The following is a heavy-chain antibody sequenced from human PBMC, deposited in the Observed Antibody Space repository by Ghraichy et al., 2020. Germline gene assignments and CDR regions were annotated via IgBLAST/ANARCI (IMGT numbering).Heavy chain of an antibody. Sequence: ASVKVSCKVSGYTLTELSMHWVRQAPGKGLEWMGGFDPEDGETIYAQKFQGRVTMTEDTSTDTAYMELSSLRSEDTAVYYCATIYCSSTSCPLGYYYGMDVWGQGTTVTVSS. CDR2: FDPEDGET. J-gene: IGHJ6*02. D-gene: IGHD2-2*01. V-gene: IGHV1-24*01. CDR3: ATIYCSSTSCPLGYYYGMDV. CDR1: GYTLTELS.